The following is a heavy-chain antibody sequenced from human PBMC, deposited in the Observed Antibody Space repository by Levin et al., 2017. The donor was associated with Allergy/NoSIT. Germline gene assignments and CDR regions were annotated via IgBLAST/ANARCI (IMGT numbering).Heavy chain of an antibody. CDR2: INPNSGGT. CDR3: ARDAYCNSTSCYLFDP. J-gene: IGHJ5*02. D-gene: IGHD2-2*01. Sequence: ASVKVSCKASGYTFTDYYMHWVRQAPGQGLEWMGWINPNSGGTNFAQKFQGRVTMTRDTSISTAYMELSSLRSDDTAVYYCARDAYCNSTSCYLFDPWGQGTLVTVSS. V-gene: IGHV1-2*02. CDR1: GYTFTDYY.